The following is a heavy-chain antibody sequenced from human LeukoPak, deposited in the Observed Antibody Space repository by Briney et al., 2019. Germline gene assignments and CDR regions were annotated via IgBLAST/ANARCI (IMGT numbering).Heavy chain of an antibody. J-gene: IGHJ4*02. Sequence: GGSLRLSCSVSGFIVSSNYMSWVRQAPGKGLEYVSVIYTDGRTYYADSVKGRFIISRDNSRNTLYLQMNSLRAEDTAVYYCARAEWNDVWGQGTLVTVSS. CDR3: ARAEWNDV. CDR1: GFIVSSNY. CDR2: IYTDGRT. D-gene: IGHD1-1*01. V-gene: IGHV3-66*01.